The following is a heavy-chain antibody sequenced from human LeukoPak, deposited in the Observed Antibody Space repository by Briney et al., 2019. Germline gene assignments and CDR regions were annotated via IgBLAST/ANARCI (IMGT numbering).Heavy chain of an antibody. Sequence: PSETLSLTCAVYGGSFSGYYWSWIRQPPGKGLEWIGEINHSGSTNYNPSLKSRVTISVDTSKNQFSLKLSSVTAADTAVYYYASSPIDMVRGIDWGQGTLVTVSS. CDR1: GGSFSGYY. D-gene: IGHD3-10*01. V-gene: IGHV4-34*01. CDR3: ASSPIDMVRGID. J-gene: IGHJ4*02. CDR2: INHSGST.